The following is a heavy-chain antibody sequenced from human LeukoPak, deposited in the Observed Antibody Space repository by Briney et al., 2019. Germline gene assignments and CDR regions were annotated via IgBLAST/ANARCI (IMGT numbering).Heavy chain of an antibody. V-gene: IGHV1-24*01. CDR2: FDPEDGET. J-gene: IGHJ4*02. D-gene: IGHD3-22*01. CDR3: ATSYYYDSSGYYRHYFDY. Sequence: WASVKVSCKVSGYTLTELSMHWVRQAPGKGLEWMGGFDPEDGETIYAQKFQGRVTRTEDTSTDTAYMELSSLRSEDTAVYYCATSYYYDSSGYYRHYFDYWGQGTLVTVSS. CDR1: GYTLTELS.